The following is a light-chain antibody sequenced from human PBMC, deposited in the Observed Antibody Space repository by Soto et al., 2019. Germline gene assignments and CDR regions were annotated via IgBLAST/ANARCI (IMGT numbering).Light chain of an antibody. CDR1: SGHSSYI. CDR2: LEGSGSY. J-gene: IGLJ1*01. Sequence: QLVLTQSSSASASLGSSVKLTCTLSSGHSSYIIAWHQQQPGKAPRYLMKLEGSGSYNTGSGVPDRFSGSSSGADRYLTISNLQFEDEADYYCETWVSNTYVFGTGTKVTV. CDR3: ETWVSNTYV. V-gene: IGLV4-60*02.